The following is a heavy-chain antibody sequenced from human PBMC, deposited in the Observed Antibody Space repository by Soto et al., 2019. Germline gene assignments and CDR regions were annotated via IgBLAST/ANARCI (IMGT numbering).Heavy chain of an antibody. V-gene: IGHV3-9*01. D-gene: IGHD3-3*01. Sequence: GGSLRLSCAASGFTFDDYAMHWVRQAPGKGLEWVSGISWNSGSIGYADSVKGRFTISRDNAKNSLYLQMNSLRAEDTALYYFAKVRIWLVDFIDYWGQGTLVTVSS. CDR1: GFTFDDYA. CDR3: AKVRIWLVDFIDY. CDR2: ISWNSGSI. J-gene: IGHJ4*02.